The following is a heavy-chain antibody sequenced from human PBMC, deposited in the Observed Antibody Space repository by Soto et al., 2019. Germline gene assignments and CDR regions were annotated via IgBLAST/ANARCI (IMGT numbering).Heavy chain of an antibody. CDR3: ARVDRSGWYYDY. CDR2: IGTAGDT. J-gene: IGHJ4*02. V-gene: IGHV3-13*04. CDR1: GFTFSSYD. D-gene: IGHD6-19*01. Sequence: EVQLVESGGGLVQPGGSLRLSCAASGFTFSSYDMHWVRQATGKGLEWVSAIGTAGDTYYPGSVKGRFTISRENAKNSLYLQMTSLRAGDTAVYYCARVDRSGWYYDYWGQGTLVTVSS.